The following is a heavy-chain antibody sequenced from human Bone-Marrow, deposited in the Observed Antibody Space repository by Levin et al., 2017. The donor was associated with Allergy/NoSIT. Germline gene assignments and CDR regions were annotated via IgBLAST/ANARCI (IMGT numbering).Heavy chain of an antibody. D-gene: IGHD1-14*01. V-gene: IGHV3-23*01. CDR3: ARETTSEGWFDP. J-gene: IGHJ5*02. CDR1: GFTFSRHA. CDR2: ISNSGGST. Sequence: GESLKISCAASGFTFSRHAMSWVRQAPGKGLEWVSAISNSGGSTYYPDSVKGRFTISRDNSKNTLYLQMNSLRAEDTAVYYCARETTSEGWFDPWGQGTRVTVSS.